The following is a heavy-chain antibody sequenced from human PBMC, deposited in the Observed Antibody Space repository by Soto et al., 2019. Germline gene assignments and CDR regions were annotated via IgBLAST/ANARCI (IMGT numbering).Heavy chain of an antibody. V-gene: IGHV4-59*01. CDR1: GGSISSYY. J-gene: IGHJ1*01. CDR2: IYYSGST. CDR3: ARDGGSSGWYFQH. D-gene: IGHD6-19*01. Sequence: PSETLSLTCTVSGGSISSYYWSWIRQPPGKGLEWIGYIYYSGSTNYNPSLKSRVTISVDTSKNQFSLKLSSVTAADTAVYYCARDGGSSGWYFQHWGQGTLVTVSS.